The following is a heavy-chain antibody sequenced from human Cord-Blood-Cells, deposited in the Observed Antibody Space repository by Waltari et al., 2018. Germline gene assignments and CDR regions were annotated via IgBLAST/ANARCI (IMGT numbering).Heavy chain of an antibody. CDR1: GGTFSSYA. Sequence: QVQLVPSGAEATKPGSSVKVSCRASGGTFSSYAISWVRQAPGHGLEWMGGIIPICGTANYAQKCQGRVTITADESTSTAKMELSSMRSEDTAVYYCAVKSELGAFDDWGQGTPVTVSS. J-gene: IGHJ4*02. D-gene: IGHD1-26*01. CDR2: IIPICGTA. CDR3: AVKSELGAFDD. V-gene: IGHV1-69*01.